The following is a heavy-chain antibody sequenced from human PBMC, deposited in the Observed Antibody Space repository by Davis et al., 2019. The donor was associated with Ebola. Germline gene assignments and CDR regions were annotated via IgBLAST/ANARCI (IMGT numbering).Heavy chain of an antibody. CDR1: GGSISSGGYS. Sequence: PSETLSLTCAVPGGSISSGGYSWSWIRQPPGKGLEWIGYIYHSGSTYYNPSLKSRVTISVDRSKNQFSLKLSSVTAADTAVYYCARDDYGAQRGWFDPWGQGTLVTVSS. CDR3: ARDDYGAQRGWFDP. D-gene: IGHD4-17*01. CDR2: IYHSGST. J-gene: IGHJ5*02. V-gene: IGHV4-30-2*01.